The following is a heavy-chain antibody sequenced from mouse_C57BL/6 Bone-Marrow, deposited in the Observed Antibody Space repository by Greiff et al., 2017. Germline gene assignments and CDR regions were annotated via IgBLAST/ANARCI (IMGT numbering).Heavy chain of an antibody. Sequence: VQLQQSGPELVKPGDSVKISCKASGYSFTGYFMNWVMQSHGKSLEWIGRINPYNGDTFCNQKFKGKATLTVEKSSSTAHMELRSLTSADSAVYYCARGEYDYDDYYAMDYWGQVTSVTVSS. J-gene: IGHJ4*01. CDR3: ARGEYDYDDYYAMDY. CDR2: INPYNGDT. V-gene: IGHV1-20*01. CDR1: GYSFTGYF. D-gene: IGHD2-4*01.